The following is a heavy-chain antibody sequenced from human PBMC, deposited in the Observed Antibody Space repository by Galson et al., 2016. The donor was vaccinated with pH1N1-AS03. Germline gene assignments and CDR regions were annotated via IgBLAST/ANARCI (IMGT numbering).Heavy chain of an antibody. CDR1: GFTFTSHV. Sequence: SLRLSCAASGFTFTSHVMSWVRQAPGMGLEWVSSISNHGAATYYADSVKGRFTMSRDNSKNTLFLLMNSPRAEDTAVYSCARDGGVAVAPRAFDSWGQGTLVTVSS. CDR2: ISNHGAAT. J-gene: IGHJ4*02. D-gene: IGHD6-19*01. CDR3: ARDGGVAVAPRAFDS. V-gene: IGHV3-23*01.